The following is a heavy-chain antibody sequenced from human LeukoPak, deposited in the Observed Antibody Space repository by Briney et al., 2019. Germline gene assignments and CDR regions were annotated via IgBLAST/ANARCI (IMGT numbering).Heavy chain of an antibody. D-gene: IGHD3-3*01. CDR1: GYTFTSYY. CDR2: INPSGGST. V-gene: IGHV1-46*01. Sequence: ASVTVSCTASGYTFTSYYMHWVRQAPGQGLEWMGIINPSGGSTSYAQKFQGRVTMTRDTSTSTVYMELSSLRSEDTAVYYCARDAYYDFWSGYYPYYYYGMDVWGQGTTVTVSS. CDR3: ARDAYYDFWSGYYPYYYYGMDV. J-gene: IGHJ6*02.